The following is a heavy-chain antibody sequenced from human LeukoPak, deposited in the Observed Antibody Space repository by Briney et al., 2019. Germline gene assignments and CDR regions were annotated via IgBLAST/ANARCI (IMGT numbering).Heavy chain of an antibody. J-gene: IGHJ4*02. CDR3: AKDYSSVWFIDY. CDR1: GFTFSSYA. D-gene: IGHD6-19*01. V-gene: IGHV3-23*01. Sequence: GRSLRLSCAASGFTFSSYAMTWVRQAPGKGLEWVSAITDNSAYTYYADSVKGRFTISRDNSKSKLYLQMNSLRAEDTAVYYCAKDYSSVWFIDYWGQGTLVTVSS. CDR2: ITDNSAYT.